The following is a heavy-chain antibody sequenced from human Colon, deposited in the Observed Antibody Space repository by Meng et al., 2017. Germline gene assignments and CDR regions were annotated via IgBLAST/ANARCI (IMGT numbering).Heavy chain of an antibody. J-gene: IGHJ4*02. CDR1: GFTFSRYG. CDR3: AKELGARLPFDY. D-gene: IGHD1-26*01. Sequence: VHLLEAGGVLGRPWGYLGLSCAPSGFTFSRYGMGGVRQAPGKCLEWVSALSGSGGNTYDGDYVKGRFTISRDNSKNTLYLQMNRLTAEDTALYYCAKELGARLPFDYWGQGTLVTVSS. V-gene: IGHV3-23*01. CDR2: LSGSGGNT.